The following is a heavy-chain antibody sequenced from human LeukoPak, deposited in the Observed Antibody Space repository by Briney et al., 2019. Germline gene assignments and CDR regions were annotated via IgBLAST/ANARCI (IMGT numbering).Heavy chain of an antibody. CDR1: GFTFSSYA. D-gene: IGHD3-3*01. V-gene: IGHV3-23*01. J-gene: IGHJ4*02. CDR2: ISGSGGST. Sequence: GGSLRLSCAASGFTFSSYAMSWVRQAPGKGLEWVSAISGSGGSTYYADSVKGRFTISRDNSKNTLYLQMNSLRAEDTAIYYCAKEGYDFWSGYYRLFDYWGQGTLVTVSS. CDR3: AKEGYDFWSGYYRLFDY.